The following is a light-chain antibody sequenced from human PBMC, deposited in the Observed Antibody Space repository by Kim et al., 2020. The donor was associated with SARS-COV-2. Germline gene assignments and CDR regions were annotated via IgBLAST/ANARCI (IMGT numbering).Light chain of an antibody. CDR3: LQHNTYPIT. Sequence: ASVGDRVTITCRASQGIRNYLGWYQQKAGRAPKRLIYGASSLQSGVPSRFSGSGSVTEFTLTISSLQPEDFATYFCLQHNTYPITFGEGTRLEIK. J-gene: IGKJ5*01. CDR2: GAS. V-gene: IGKV1-17*01. CDR1: QGIRNY.